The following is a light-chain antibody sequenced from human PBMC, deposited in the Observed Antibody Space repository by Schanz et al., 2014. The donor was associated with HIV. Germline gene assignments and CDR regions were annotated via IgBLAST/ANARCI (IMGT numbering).Light chain of an antibody. V-gene: IGKV3-15*01. CDR1: QSVSSSY. CDR2: GAS. Sequence: EIVLTQSPATLSLSPGERATLSCRASQSVSSSYLAWYQQKPGQPPRLLIYGASTSATGIPVRFSGSGSGTEFTLTISSLQSEDFAVYYCQQYSNWPPWTFGQGTKVEIK. CDR3: QQYSNWPPWT. J-gene: IGKJ1*01.